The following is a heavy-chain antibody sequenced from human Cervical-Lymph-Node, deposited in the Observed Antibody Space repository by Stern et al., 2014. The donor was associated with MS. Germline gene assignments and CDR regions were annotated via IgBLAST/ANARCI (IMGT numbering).Heavy chain of an antibody. J-gene: IGHJ4*02. CDR2: IYPGDSDT. V-gene: IGHV5-51*01. Sequence: VQLVQSGAEVKKPGESLKISCKGSGYDFATSWIAWVRQMPGKGLEWMGVIYPGDSDTRYSPSFQGQVTISADKSFGTAYLQWSSLKASDTAIYYCARPANQFVPDYWGQGTLVTVSS. CDR3: ARPANQFVPDY. CDR1: GYDFATSW. D-gene: IGHD6-6*01.